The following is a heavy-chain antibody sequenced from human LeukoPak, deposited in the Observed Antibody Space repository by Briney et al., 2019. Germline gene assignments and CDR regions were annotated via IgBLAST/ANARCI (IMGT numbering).Heavy chain of an antibody. CDR3: ASGTSYYVQ. V-gene: IGHV3-7*02. Sequence: PGRSLRLSCAASGFMFSDYWMTWVRQAPGKGLEWVANIKQDGSEKYYVDSVKGRFTISRDNAKNSLYLQMNSLRAEDTAVYYCASGTSYYVQWSQGTLVTVSS. J-gene: IGHJ4*02. CDR1: GFMFSDYW. D-gene: IGHD3-10*02. CDR2: IKQDGSEK.